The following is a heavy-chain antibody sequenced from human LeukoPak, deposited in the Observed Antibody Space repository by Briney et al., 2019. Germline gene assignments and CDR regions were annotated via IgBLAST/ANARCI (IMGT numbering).Heavy chain of an antibody. J-gene: IGHJ4*02. V-gene: IGHV3-48*04. CDR2: ISSSSSTI. CDR3: ARDVARSGSGSSALRGF. CDR1: GFTFSSYS. D-gene: IGHD3-10*01. Sequence: PGGSLRLSCAASGFTFSSYSMNWVRQAPGKGLEWVSYISSSSSTIYYADSVKGRFTISRDNAKNSLYLQMNSLRAEDTAVYYCARDVARSGSGSSALRGFWGQGTLVTVSS.